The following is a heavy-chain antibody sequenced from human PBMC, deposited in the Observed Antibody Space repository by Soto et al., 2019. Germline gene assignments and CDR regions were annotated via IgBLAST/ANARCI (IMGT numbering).Heavy chain of an antibody. CDR3: ARDGIFGVVTPTAYNWLDP. Sequence: GASVKVSCKASGYTFTSYYMHWVRQAPGQGLEWMGIINPSGGSTSYAQKFQGRVTMTRDTSTSTVYMELSSLRSEDTAVYYCARDGIFGVVTPTAYNWLDPWGQGTLVTVSS. CDR2: INPSGGST. CDR1: GYTFTSYY. D-gene: IGHD3-3*01. J-gene: IGHJ5*02. V-gene: IGHV1-46*03.